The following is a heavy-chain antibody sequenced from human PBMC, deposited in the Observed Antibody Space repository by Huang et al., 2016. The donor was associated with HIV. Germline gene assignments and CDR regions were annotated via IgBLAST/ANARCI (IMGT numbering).Heavy chain of an antibody. CDR1: GLTFSTYA. CDR3: AKGGGASPRLHAFDV. J-gene: IGHJ3*01. V-gene: IGHV3-23*01. Sequence: EVQLLESGGGLVQPGGSLRLSCGDSGLTFSTYAMSWVRQAAGKGLGWLSGISGSGGGTNYADSVKVRFTISRDNSNNALDLQMNSLRVEDTAVYYWAKGGGASPRLHAFDVWGQGTMVTVSS. CDR2: ISGSGGGT. D-gene: IGHD5-18*01.